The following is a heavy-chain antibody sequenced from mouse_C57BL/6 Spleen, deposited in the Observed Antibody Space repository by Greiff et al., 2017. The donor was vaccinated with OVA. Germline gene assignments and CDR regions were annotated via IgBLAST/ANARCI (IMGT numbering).Heavy chain of an antibody. Sequence: QVQLQQSGAELVKPGASVKISCKASGYAFSSYWMNWVKQRPGKGLEWIGQIYPGDGDTNYNGKFKGKATLTADKSSSTAYMQLSSLTSEDPAVYFCARIYYDPYYAMDYWGQGTSVTVSS. J-gene: IGHJ4*01. D-gene: IGHD2-4*01. CDR3: ARIYYDPYYAMDY. CDR2: IYPGDGDT. V-gene: IGHV1-80*01. CDR1: GYAFSSYW.